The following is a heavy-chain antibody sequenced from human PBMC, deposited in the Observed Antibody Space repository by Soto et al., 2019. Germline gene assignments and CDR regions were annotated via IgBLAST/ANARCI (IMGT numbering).Heavy chain of an antibody. CDR2: IKSKTDGGTT. CDR3: TTEALNFKDWNYGIDY. D-gene: IGHD1-7*01. Sequence: EVQLVESGGGLVKPGGSLRLSCAASGFTFSNAWMSWVRQAPGKGMEWVGRIKSKTDGGTTDYAAPVKGRFTISRDDSKNTLYLQMNSLKTEDTAVYYCTTEALNFKDWNYGIDYWGQGTLVTVSS. CDR1: GFTFSNAW. J-gene: IGHJ4*02. V-gene: IGHV3-15*05.